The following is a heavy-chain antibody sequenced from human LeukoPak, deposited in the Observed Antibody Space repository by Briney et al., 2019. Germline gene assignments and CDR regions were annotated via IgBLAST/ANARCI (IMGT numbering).Heavy chain of an antibody. CDR2: IKQDGSEK. J-gene: IGHJ4*02. V-gene: IGHV3-7*01. CDR1: GFTFSTFR. Sequence: GGSLRLSCVASGFTFSTFRMSWVRQAPGKGLEWEANIKQDGSEKYYVDSVKGRFTISRDNAKNSLYLQMNSLRAEDTAVYYCARGPRYYYDSSGYSYFDYWGQGTPVTVSS. CDR3: ARGPRYYYDSSGYSYFDY. D-gene: IGHD3-22*01.